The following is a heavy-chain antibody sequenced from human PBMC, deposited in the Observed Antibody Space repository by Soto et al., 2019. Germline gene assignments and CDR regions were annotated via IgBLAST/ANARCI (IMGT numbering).Heavy chain of an antibody. CDR2: IYDSVNT. Sequence: SETLSLTCTVSGDSLSSGVHYWSWIRHHPGKGLEWIGHIYDSVNTYYSPSLRSRVTISADMSKNQFSLNLRSVTAADTAVYYCARVDHRGYFAILTDYWGQGTLITFSS. CDR1: GDSLSSGVHY. J-gene: IGHJ4*02. V-gene: IGHV4-31*03. CDR3: ARVDHRGYFAILTDY. D-gene: IGHD3-9*01.